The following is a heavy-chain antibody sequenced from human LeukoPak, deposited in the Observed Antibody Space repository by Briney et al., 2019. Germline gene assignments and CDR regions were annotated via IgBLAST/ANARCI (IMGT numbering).Heavy chain of an antibody. J-gene: IGHJ4*02. V-gene: IGHV3-21*01. D-gene: IGHD6-19*01. CDR1: GFTFSRYS. CDR3: DRDHLPCIAVAGPYY. Sequence: PGGSLRLSCAASGFTFSRYSMNWVRQAPGKGLEWVSSISSSSSYIYYVDSVKGRFTISRDNAKNSLYLQMNSLRVEDTAVYYCDRDHLPCIAVAGPYYWGQGTLVTVSS. CDR2: ISSSSSYI.